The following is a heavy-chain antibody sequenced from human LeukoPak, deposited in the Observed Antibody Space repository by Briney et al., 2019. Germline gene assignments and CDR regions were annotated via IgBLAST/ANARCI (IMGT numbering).Heavy chain of an antibody. D-gene: IGHD1-7*01. J-gene: IGHJ4*02. CDR1: GGSISSHY. CDR2: IHYSGAT. V-gene: IGHV4-59*08. Sequence: SETLSLTCSVSGGSISSHYWSWIRQPPGEGLGWIGYIHYSGATHYNPSLESRVAMSVDASKNQFCLKLSSVTAADTAVYYCARHNRPTETRNYCEDYWGQGTLVSVSS. CDR3: ARHNRPTETRNYCEDY.